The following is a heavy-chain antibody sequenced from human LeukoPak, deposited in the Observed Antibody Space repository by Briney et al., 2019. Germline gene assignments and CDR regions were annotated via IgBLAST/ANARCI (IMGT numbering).Heavy chain of an antibody. Sequence: GASVKVSCKASGYTFTSYGISWVRQAPGQGLEWMGWISGYNGNTNFAQKFQGRVTMTTDTSTSTAYMELRSLRLDDTAVYYCARASGSGWREFDYWGQGTVVTVSS. V-gene: IGHV1-18*01. CDR1: GYTFTSYG. CDR3: ARASGSGWREFDY. D-gene: IGHD6-19*01. CDR2: ISGYNGNT. J-gene: IGHJ4*02.